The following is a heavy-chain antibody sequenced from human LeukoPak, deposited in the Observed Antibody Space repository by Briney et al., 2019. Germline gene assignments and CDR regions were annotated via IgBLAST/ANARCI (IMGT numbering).Heavy chain of an antibody. Sequence: SETLSLTCTVSGGSIRSYYWSWIRQPPGKGLQWIGYIYYSGNTYYNPSLKSRVTISVDTSKNQFSLKLTSVTAADTAVYYCAHFKGGSFDFWGQGTMVTVSS. CDR2: IYYSGNT. J-gene: IGHJ3*01. D-gene: IGHD1-26*01. CDR1: GGSIRSYY. V-gene: IGHV4-59*04. CDR3: AHFKGGSFDF.